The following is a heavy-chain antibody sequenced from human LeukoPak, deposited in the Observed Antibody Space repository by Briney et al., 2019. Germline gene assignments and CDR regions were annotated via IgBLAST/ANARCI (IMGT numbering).Heavy chain of an antibody. J-gene: IGHJ4*02. Sequence: SETLSLTCSVSGGAIGSSSSYWGWIRQPPGKGLEWIGSIYYSGKVYYNSSLKSRVTISVDTSKNQFSLRLSSLTAADTAVYYCGKTTVGYSSGQKPAWPVDYWGQGTLVTVSS. CDR1: GGAIGSSSSY. CDR2: IYYSGKV. CDR3: GKTTVGYSSGQKPAWPVDY. V-gene: IGHV4-39*07. D-gene: IGHD5-18*01.